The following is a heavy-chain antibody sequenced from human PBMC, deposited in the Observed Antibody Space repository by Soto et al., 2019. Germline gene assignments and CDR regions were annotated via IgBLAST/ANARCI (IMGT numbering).Heavy chain of an antibody. D-gene: IGHD4-17*01. CDR3: ARDPRVYGDYGKYYYYGMDV. Sequence: PSETLSLTCTVSGGSISSGDYYWSWIRQPPGKGLEWIGYIYYSGSTYYNPSLKSRVTISVDTSKNQFSLKLSSVTAADTAVYYCARDPRVYGDYGKYYYYGMDVWGQGTTVTVSS. J-gene: IGHJ6*02. V-gene: IGHV4-30-4*01. CDR2: IYYSGST. CDR1: GGSISSGDYY.